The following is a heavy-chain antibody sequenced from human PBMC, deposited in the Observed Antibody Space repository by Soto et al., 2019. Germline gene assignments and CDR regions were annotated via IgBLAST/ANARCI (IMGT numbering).Heavy chain of an antibody. CDR3: AKDGAVASTDPYYYGMDV. CDR2: TFPFFATS. V-gene: IGHV1-69*12. CDR1: GGTFSNYA. Sequence: QVQLVQSGAEVKKPESSVKVSCKASGGTFSNYAFSWVRQAPGQGLEWMGGTFPFFATSTYAKKFQGRVTITADDSTRTVYRELSRLTSEDTAVYYCAKDGAVASTDPYYYGMDVWGQGTTVSVSS. D-gene: IGHD6-19*01. J-gene: IGHJ6*02.